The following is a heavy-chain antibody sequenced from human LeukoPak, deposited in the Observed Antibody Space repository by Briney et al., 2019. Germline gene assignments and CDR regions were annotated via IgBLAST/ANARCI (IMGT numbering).Heavy chain of an antibody. CDR1: GGSVSSGSYY. Sequence: SETLSLTCTASGGSVSSGSYYWSWIRQPPGKGLEWIGYIYYSGSTNYNPSLKSRVTISVDTSKNQFSLKLSSVTAADTAVYYCARDGGRDGYNSYYYYGMDVWGQGTTVTVSS. J-gene: IGHJ6*02. CDR2: IYYSGST. D-gene: IGHD5-24*01. CDR3: ARDGGRDGYNSYYYYGMDV. V-gene: IGHV4-61*01.